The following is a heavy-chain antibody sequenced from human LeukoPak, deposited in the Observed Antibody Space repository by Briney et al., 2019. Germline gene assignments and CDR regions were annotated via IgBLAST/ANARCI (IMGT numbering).Heavy chain of an antibody. D-gene: IGHD5-18*01. J-gene: IGHJ4*02. CDR3: AKDKYAYSYGHFDY. Sequence: PGGSLRLSCAASGFTFSSFGMHWVRQAPGKGLEWVAVISYDGSNLDYADSVKGRFTISRDNSKNTLYLQMNSLRAEDTAVYYCAKDKYAYSYGHFDYWGQGTLVTVSS. V-gene: IGHV3-30-3*01. CDR2: ISYDGSNL. CDR1: GFTFSSFG.